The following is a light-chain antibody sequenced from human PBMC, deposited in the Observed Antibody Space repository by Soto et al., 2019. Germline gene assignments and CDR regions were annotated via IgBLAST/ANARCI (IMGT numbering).Light chain of an antibody. CDR1: SSNIGSNY. J-gene: IGLJ2*01. Sequence: QSVLTQPPSASGTPGRRVTISCSGSSSNIGSNYVYWYQQLPGTAPKLLIYRNNQRPSGVPDRFSGSKSGTSASLAISRLRSEDEADFYCAAWDDSLSGVVFGGGTQLTVL. V-gene: IGLV1-47*01. CDR2: RNN. CDR3: AAWDDSLSGVV.